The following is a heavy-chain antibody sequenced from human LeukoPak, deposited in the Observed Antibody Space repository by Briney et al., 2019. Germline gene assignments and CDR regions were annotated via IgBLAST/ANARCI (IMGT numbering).Heavy chain of an antibody. CDR3: ARDFGAYCTSTSCQAAGAFDI. Sequence: SETLSLTCTVSGGSITSGSYYWSWIRQPAGKKPECIGRMYISGTTEYNPSLKHRVTISIDKSKNYFSLNLRAVTAADTAVYYCARDFGAYCTSTSCQAAGAFDIWGQGTTVIVSS. V-gene: IGHV4-61*02. D-gene: IGHD2-2*01. CDR2: MYISGTT. J-gene: IGHJ3*02. CDR1: GGSITSGSYY.